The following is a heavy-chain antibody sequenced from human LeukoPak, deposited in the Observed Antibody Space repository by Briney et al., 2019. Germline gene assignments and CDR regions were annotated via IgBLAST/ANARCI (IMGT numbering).Heavy chain of an antibody. D-gene: IGHD6-19*01. Sequence: PGGYLRLSCAASGFTFSSYAMSWVRQAPGKGLEWVSAISGSGGSTYYADSVKGRFTISRDNSKNTLYLQMNSLRAEDTAVYYCAKVLSSGWFIDYFDYWGQGTLVTVSS. CDR2: ISGSGGST. V-gene: IGHV3-23*01. CDR1: GFTFSSYA. J-gene: IGHJ4*02. CDR3: AKVLSSGWFIDYFDY.